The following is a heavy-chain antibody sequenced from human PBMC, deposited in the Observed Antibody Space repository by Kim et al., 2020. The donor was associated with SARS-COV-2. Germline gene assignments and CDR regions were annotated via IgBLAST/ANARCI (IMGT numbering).Heavy chain of an antibody. V-gene: IGHV3-23*05. CDR3: AKPSDYDTGSYIHFDS. Sequence: GGSLRLSCAASGFSFSNYAMNWVRQAPGKGLEWVSGITINGRTTYYADSVKGRFTMSRDNSKNTVYLQMNSLRAEDTAIYYCAKPSDYDTGSYIHFDSWGQGALLTVSS. CDR1: GFSFSNYA. D-gene: IGHD3-10*01. J-gene: IGHJ4*02. CDR2: ITINGRTT.